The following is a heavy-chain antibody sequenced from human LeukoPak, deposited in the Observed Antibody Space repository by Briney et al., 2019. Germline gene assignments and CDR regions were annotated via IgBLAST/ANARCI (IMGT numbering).Heavy chain of an antibody. J-gene: IGHJ3*02. CDR2: IDPNTGDS. D-gene: IGHD3-22*01. CDR1: EYTFTGYY. CDR3: ARAGVWDYSDSSGYHNAAFDI. V-gene: IGHV1-2*02. Sequence: GASVKVSCKASEYTFTGYYIHWVRQAPGQGLEWMGWIDPNTGDSNYVQKFQGRVTMTRDTSISTAYMDLSRLRSDDTAVYYCARAGVWDYSDSSGYHNAAFDIWGQGTMVTVSS.